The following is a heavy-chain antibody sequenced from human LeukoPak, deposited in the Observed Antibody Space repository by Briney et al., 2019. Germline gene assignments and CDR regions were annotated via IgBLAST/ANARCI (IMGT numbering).Heavy chain of an antibody. CDR1: GFTFSSYA. J-gene: IGHJ4*02. V-gene: IGHV3-30-3*01. Sequence: PGRSLRLSCAASGFTFSSYAMHWVRQAPGKGLEWVAVISYDGSNKYYADSVKGRFTISRDNSKNTLYLQTNSLRAEDTAVYYCARVKGALGYWGQGTLVTVSS. CDR2: ISYDGSNK. D-gene: IGHD1-26*01. CDR3: ARVKGALGY.